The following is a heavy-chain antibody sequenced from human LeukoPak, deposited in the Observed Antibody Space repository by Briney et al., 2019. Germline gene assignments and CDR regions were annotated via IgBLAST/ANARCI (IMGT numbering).Heavy chain of an antibody. Sequence: GGSLRLSCAASGFTFSSYAMSWVRQPPGKGLEWVSYISSSGSTIYYADSVKGRFTISRDNAKNSLYLQMNSLRAEDTAVYYCARDRLLDSSSWYRPGGKIAFDIWGQGTMVTVSS. J-gene: IGHJ3*02. CDR1: GFTFSSYA. V-gene: IGHV3-48*04. CDR2: ISSSGSTI. CDR3: ARDRLLDSSSWYRPGGKIAFDI. D-gene: IGHD6-13*01.